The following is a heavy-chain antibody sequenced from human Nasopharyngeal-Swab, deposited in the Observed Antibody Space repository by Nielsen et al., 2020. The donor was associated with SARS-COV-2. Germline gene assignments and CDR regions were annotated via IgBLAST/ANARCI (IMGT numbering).Heavy chain of an antibody. V-gene: IGHV3-48*02. Sequence: WIRQPPGKGLEWVSYISSSSSTIYYADSVKGRFTISRDNAKNSLYLQINSLRDEDTAVYYCVRMGDYTWNGFDIWGQGTMVTVSS. D-gene: IGHD1-26*01. CDR3: VRMGDYTWNGFDI. CDR2: ISSSSSTI. J-gene: IGHJ3*02.